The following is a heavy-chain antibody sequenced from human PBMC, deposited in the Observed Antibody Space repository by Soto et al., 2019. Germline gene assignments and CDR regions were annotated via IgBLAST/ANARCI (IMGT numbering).Heavy chain of an antibody. CDR3: AKSAGFGSYRGYYYGMDV. D-gene: IGHD1-26*01. V-gene: IGHV3-23*01. CDR1: GFTFSSYA. Sequence: HPGGSLRLSCAASGFTFSSYAMSWVRQAPGKGLEWVSAISGSGGSTYYADSVKGRFTISRDNSKNTLYLQMNSLRAEDTAVYYCAKSAGFGSYRGYYYGMDVWGQGTTVTVSS. J-gene: IGHJ6*02. CDR2: ISGSGGST.